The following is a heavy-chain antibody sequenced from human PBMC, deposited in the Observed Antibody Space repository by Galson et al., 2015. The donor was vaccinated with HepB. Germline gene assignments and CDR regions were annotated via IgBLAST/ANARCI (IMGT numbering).Heavy chain of an antibody. D-gene: IGHD1-26*01. CDR3: ASGGRGSSPPHSYFAY. J-gene: IGHJ4*02. CDR2: TYYRSKWYN. Sequence: CAISGDSVSSDSAAWNWIRQSPSRGLEWLGRTYYRSKWYNDYAPSVKSRITINPDTSKNQFSLQLKYVTPEDTAVYFCASGGRGSSPPHSYFAYWGRGTLVTVSS. V-gene: IGHV6-1*01. CDR1: GDSVSSDSAA.